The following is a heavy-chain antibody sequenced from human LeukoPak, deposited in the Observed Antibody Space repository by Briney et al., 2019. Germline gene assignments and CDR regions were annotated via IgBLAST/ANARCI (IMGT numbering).Heavy chain of an antibody. J-gene: IGHJ6*03. CDR1: GGSINTDNFY. Sequence: PSETLSLTCIVSGGSINTDNFYWGWIRQPPGKGLEWIGSIHYSGSTNYIASLRSRITISVDTSKNQFSLAPASVTAADSAVYYCARRRDLTYYYGSGRYPSPAMDVWGRGTTVTVSS. CDR2: IHYSGST. CDR3: ARRRDLTYYYGSGRYPSPAMDV. V-gene: IGHV4-39*01. D-gene: IGHD3-10*01.